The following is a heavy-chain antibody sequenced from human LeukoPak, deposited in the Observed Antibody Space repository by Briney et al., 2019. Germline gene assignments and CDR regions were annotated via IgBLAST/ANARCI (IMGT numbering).Heavy chain of an antibody. CDR2: IYSSGST. J-gene: IGHJ4*02. V-gene: IGHV4-4*07. CDR3: ARQYYYDSSGYYYVHPPYYFDY. CDR1: GGSISNFY. D-gene: IGHD3-22*01. Sequence: SETLSLTCTVSGGSISNFYWSWIRQPAGKGLEGMGRIYSSGSTNYNPSLKSRVTMSVDTSKNQFSLKLSSVTAADTAVYYCARQYYYDSSGYYYVHPPYYFDYWGQGTLVTVSS.